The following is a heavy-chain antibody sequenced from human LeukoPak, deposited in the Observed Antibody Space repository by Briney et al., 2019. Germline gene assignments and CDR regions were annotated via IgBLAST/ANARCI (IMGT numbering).Heavy chain of an antibody. Sequence: GGSLRLSCAASGFTFSNTAMSWVRQTPGKGLEWVSTINSSGDYTCYADSVKGRFTISRDNAKNSLYLQMNSLRAEDTAVYYCARDGMITAYAFDIWGQGTMVTVSS. J-gene: IGHJ3*02. CDR2: INSSGDYT. CDR3: ARDGMITAYAFDI. D-gene: IGHD3-16*01. CDR1: GFTFSNTA. V-gene: IGHV3-21*01.